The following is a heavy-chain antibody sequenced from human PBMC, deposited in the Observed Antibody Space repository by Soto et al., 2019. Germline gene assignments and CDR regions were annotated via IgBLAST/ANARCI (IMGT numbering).Heavy chain of an antibody. Sequence: PSETLSLTCNVSGDSFRGYYWSWIREPPGKGLEWIGYIYSSGSTNYNPSLNTRATISVDPSKNRISLKLRSVSAADTAIYYCARVGKTCSNDAFDIWGQGTKVTVSS. CDR1: GDSFRGYY. CDR2: IYSSGST. V-gene: IGHV4-59*01. CDR3: ARVGKTCSNDAFDI. J-gene: IGHJ3*02. D-gene: IGHD6-13*01.